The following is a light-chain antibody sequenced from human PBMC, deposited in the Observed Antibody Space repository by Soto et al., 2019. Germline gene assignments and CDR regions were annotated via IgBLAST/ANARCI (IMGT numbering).Light chain of an antibody. CDR3: HQYATSPYT. J-gene: IGKJ2*01. V-gene: IGKV3-20*01. Sequence: DIVLTQSPGTLSLSPGEGATLSCRASQSLSNVFLAWYQQKPGQAPRLLFYGASKRATGIPDRFSGSGSGTDFTLTISRLEPEDFAVYFCHQYATSPYTFGQGTKLDIK. CDR2: GAS. CDR1: QSLSNVF.